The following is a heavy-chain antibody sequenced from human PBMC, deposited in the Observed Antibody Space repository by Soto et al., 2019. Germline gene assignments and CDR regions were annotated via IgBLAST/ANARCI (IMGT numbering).Heavy chain of an antibody. CDR3: ARENYYAPDY. CDR2: INYSGST. CDR1: SGSISSYN. V-gene: IGHV4-59*01. D-gene: IGHD3-10*01. J-gene: IGHJ4*02. Sequence: PSETLSLTCTVSSGSISSYNWNWVRQPPGKGLEWIGFINYSGSTHYNPSLKSRVTISLDTSKNQFSLKLNSVTAADTAVYYCARENYYAPDYWGPGTLVTVSS.